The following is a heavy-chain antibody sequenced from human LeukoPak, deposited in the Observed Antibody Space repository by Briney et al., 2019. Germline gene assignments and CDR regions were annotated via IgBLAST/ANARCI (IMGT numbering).Heavy chain of an antibody. CDR1: GYTFTSYY. V-gene: IGHV1-46*01. D-gene: IGHD6-13*01. Sequence: GASVKVSCKASGYTFTSYYMHWVRQAPGQGLEWMGIINPSGGSTSYAQKFQGRVTMTRDTSTSTVYMELSSLRSEDTAVYYCAKDGGDSSSWSDAFDIWGQGTMVTVSS. J-gene: IGHJ3*02. CDR3: AKDGGDSSSWSDAFDI. CDR2: INPSGGST.